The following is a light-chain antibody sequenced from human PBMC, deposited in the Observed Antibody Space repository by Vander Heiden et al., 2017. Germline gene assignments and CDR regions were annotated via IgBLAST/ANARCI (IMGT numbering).Light chain of an antibody. V-gene: IGLV2-14*03. Sequence: QSALTQPASVSGSPGQSTPVSCTGSSSDVGDFTFVTWYQQNPGKAPKLIIYDVTHRPSGVSDRFSGSRSGNTASLTISGLQADDEGDYFCGSHSSSAVVFGGGTTVTVL. CDR2: DVT. J-gene: IGLJ2*01. CDR3: GSHSSSAVV. CDR1: SSDVGDFTF.